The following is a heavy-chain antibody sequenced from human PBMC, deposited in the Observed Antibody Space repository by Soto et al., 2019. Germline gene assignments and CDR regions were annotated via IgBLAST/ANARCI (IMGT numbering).Heavy chain of an antibody. Sequence: QVHLVQSGAEVKKPGASVKVSCKASGYNFIYYPLHWVRQAPGQRLEWMGWINLGNGNTDYSQKFQGRVAITRDTSASIAYMELSSLRSEDTAVYYCAREPLRGGRCYVNYFDPWGQGTLVTVSS. CDR1: GYNFIYYP. V-gene: IGHV1-3*01. CDR2: INLGNGNT. CDR3: AREPLRGGRCYVNYFDP. D-gene: IGHD2-15*01. J-gene: IGHJ5*02.